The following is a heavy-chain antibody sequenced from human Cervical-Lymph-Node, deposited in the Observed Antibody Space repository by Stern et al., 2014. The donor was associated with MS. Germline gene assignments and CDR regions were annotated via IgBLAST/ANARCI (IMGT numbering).Heavy chain of an antibody. CDR3: ANPLPYAN. V-gene: IGHV1-46*03. CDR1: GDTFASYP. Sequence: QVQLGQSGTEVKKPGASVKVSCKASGDTFASYPIHWLRQAPGQGPVWMGIVNPTDGRTTYAQTFKGRVTMTRDTSTRTVYMELSSLRVEDTAMYFCANPLPYANWGQGTRVTVSS. CDR2: VNPTDGRT. D-gene: IGHD4-17*01. J-gene: IGHJ1*01.